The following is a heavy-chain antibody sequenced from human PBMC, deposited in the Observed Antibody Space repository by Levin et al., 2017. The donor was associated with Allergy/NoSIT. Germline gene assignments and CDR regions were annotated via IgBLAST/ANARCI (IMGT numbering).Heavy chain of an antibody. J-gene: IGHJ1*01. CDR3: AKDGRYCGGDCYAGYFQH. CDR2: ISGSGGST. V-gene: IGHV3-23*01. D-gene: IGHD2-21*02. Sequence: GKSLKISCAASGFTFSSYAMSWVRQTPGKGLEWVSAISGSGGSTYSADSVKGRFTISRDNSKTTLYLQMNSLRAEDTAVYYCAKDGRYCGGDCYAGYFQHWGQGTLVTVSS. CDR1: GFTFSSYA.